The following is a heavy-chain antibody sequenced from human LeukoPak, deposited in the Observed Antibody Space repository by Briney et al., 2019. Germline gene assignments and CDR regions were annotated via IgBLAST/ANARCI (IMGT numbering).Heavy chain of an antibody. CDR1: GFTFDDYA. D-gene: IGHD3-10*01. CDR3: AKDRLGNYGSGSSFDY. V-gene: IGHV3-9*03. J-gene: IGHJ4*02. CDR2: ISWNSGSI. Sequence: GRSLRLSCAASGFTFDDYAMHWVRQAPGKGLEWVSGISWNSGSIGYADSVKGRFTISSDNAKNSLYLQMNSLRAEDMALYYCAKDRLGNYGSGSSFDYWGQGTLVTVSS.